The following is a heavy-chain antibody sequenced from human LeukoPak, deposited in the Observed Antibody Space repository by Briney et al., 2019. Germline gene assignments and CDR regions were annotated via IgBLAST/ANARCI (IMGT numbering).Heavy chain of an antibody. CDR1: GGSISGSSHY. CDR3: ARHLDYYGSGSYLGL. CDR2: IHYSGIT. D-gene: IGHD3-10*01. Sequence: SETLSLTCLVSGGSISGSSHYWGWVRQPPGKGPEWIGSIHYSGITYYSPSLKSPFTISVDTSKNQFSLKLTSVTAADTAVYYCARHLDYYGSGSYLGLWGQGTLVTVSS. V-gene: IGHV4-39*01. J-gene: IGHJ4*02.